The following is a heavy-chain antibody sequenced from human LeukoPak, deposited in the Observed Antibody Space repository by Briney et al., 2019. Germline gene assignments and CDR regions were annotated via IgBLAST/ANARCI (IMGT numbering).Heavy chain of an antibody. Sequence: GRSLRLSCAASGFTFDDYAMHWGRHAPGKGLEWVSLISGDGGSTYYADSVKGRFTISRDNSKNSLYLQMNSLRTEDTALYYCAKVLRYFDWLSHLFDYWGQGTLVTVSS. CDR3: AKVLRYFDWLSHLFDY. CDR2: ISGDGGST. V-gene: IGHV3-43*02. D-gene: IGHD3-9*01. CDR1: GFTFDDYA. J-gene: IGHJ4*02.